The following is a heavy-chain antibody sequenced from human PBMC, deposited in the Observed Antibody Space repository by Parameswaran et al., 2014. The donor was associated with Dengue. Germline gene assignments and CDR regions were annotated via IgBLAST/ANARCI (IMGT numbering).Heavy chain of an antibody. J-gene: IGHJ4*02. Sequence: WIRQPPGKGLEYVSAISSNGGSTYYADSVKGRFTISRDNSKNTLYLQMSSLRAEDTAVYYCVRSIAARPDYFDYWGQGTLVTVSS. V-gene: IGHV3-64D*06. D-gene: IGHD6-6*01. CDR3: VRSIAARPDYFDY. CDR2: ISSNGGST.